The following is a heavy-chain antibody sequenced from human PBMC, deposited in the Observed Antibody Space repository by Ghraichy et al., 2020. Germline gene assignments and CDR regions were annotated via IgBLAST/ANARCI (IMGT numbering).Heavy chain of an antibody. CDR3: ARRVSAVATGGYYFYY. D-gene: IGHD6-13*01. J-gene: IGHJ4*02. V-gene: IGHV1-18*03. CDR2: ISAYNGNT. Sequence: ASVKVSCKAAGDTFTSHVTTFERLSPLQGLEWKGWISAYNGNTNYAQKPQGRVTMTTDTSTSTAYMELRSLRSDDMAVYYCARRVSAVATGGYYFYYWGQGTL. CDR1: GDTFTSHV.